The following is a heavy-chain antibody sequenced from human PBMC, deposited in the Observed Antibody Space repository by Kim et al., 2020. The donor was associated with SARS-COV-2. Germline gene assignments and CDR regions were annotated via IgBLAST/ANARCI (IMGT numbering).Heavy chain of an antibody. V-gene: IGHV3-53*04. D-gene: IGHD5-12*01. J-gene: IGHJ2*01. Sequence: TYYAAPGKGRFTISRHNSKNTLYLQLNSLRAEDTAVYYCAKTGWLRGYFDLWGRGTLVTVSS. CDR2: T. CDR3: AKTGWLRGYFDL.